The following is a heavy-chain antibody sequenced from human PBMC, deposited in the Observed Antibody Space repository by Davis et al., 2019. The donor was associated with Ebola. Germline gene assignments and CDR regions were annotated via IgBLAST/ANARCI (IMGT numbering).Heavy chain of an antibody. D-gene: IGHD4-23*01. J-gene: IGHJ4*02. CDR3: ARDLVYGGNAFFDY. CDR2: IKQDGSEK. V-gene: IGHV3-7*03. Sequence: GEFPKIPCAASGITFSSYSINRVRQAPGKGLECVANIKQDGSEKQYVDSVKGRFTISRDNAENSLYLQMSSLRADDTAMYYCARDLVYGGNAFFDYSGQGTLVSVSS. CDR1: GITFSSYS.